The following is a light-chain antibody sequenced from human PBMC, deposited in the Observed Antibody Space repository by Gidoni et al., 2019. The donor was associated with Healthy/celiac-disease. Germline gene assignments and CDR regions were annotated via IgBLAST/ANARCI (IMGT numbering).Light chain of an antibody. J-gene: IGKJ1*01. V-gene: IGKV1-5*03. CDR3: QQYNSYSRT. CDR2: KAS. CDR1: QSISSW. Sequence: DIQMTQSPSTLSAPVVDSVTITCRASQSISSWLAWYQQKPGKAPKLLIYKASSLESGVPSRFSGSGSGTEFTLTISSLQPDDFATYYCQQYNSYSRTFGQGTKVEIK.